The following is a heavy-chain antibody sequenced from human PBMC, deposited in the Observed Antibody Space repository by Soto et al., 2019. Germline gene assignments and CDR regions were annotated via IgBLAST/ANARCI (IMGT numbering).Heavy chain of an antibody. D-gene: IGHD2-15*01. CDR1: GFTVSSHA. J-gene: IGHJ3*02. V-gene: IGHV3-23*01. Sequence: EVQVLESGGGLVQPGGSLRLSCEGSGFTVSSHAMTWIRQAPGKGPEWVSTITADGGTYYADSVKGRFAMSRDTSESTLYLQVNSLGAEDTAAYYCAPHVSCSGGSCQYDAFAIRGQGTMVTVCS. CDR3: APHVSCSGGSCQYDAFAI. CDR2: ITADGGT.